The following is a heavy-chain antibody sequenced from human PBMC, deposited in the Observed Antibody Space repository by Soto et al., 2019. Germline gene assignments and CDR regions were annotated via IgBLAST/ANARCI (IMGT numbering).Heavy chain of an antibody. D-gene: IGHD3-22*01. Sequence: GGSLRLSFAASGFTFCSYSMKLVPPAPGELLEWVSAISGSAATTHFAASVKGRFTISRDNSKNTLYLQMNSLRAEDTAVYYCARDRSYYDSSGSYSPPYWGQGTLVTVS. V-gene: IGHV3-23*01. J-gene: IGHJ4*02. CDR1: GFTFCSYS. CDR3: ARDRSYYDSSGSYSPPY. CDR2: ISGSAATT.